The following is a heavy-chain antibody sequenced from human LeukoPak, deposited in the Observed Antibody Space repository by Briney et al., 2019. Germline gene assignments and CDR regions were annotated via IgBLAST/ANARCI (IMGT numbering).Heavy chain of an antibody. J-gene: IGHJ4*02. Sequence: PSETLSLTCTVSGGSISSGDYYWSWIRQPPGKGLEWIGYIYYSGSTYYNSSLKSRVTISVDTSKNQFSLKLSSVTAADTAVYYCARDLLNEGNHLDYWGQGTLVTVSS. V-gene: IGHV4-30-4*01. D-gene: IGHD4-23*01. CDR1: GGSISSGDYY. CDR3: ARDLLNEGNHLDY. CDR2: IYYSGST.